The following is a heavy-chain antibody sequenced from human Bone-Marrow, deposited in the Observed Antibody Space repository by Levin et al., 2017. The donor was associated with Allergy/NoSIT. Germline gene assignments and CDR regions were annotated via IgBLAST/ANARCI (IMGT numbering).Heavy chain of an antibody. CDR2: INESGKT. V-gene: IGHV4-38-2*02. CDR1: GYSISSDYY. J-gene: IGHJ6*03. Sequence: PSETLSLTCAVSGYSISSDYYWGWIRQPPGKGLEWFGNINESGKTKYIPSLKSRVTISVDTSKNQFSLQLNSVTAADTAVYFCAREYYMDVWGKGTTVTVSS. CDR3: AREYYMDV.